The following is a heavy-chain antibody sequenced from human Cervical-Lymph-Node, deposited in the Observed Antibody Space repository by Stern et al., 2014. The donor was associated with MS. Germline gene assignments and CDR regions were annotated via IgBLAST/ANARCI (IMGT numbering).Heavy chain of an antibody. V-gene: IGHV3-11*01. CDR3: ARGLTWIQLWSF. D-gene: IGHD5-18*01. Sequence: VQLVESGGGLVKPGGSLRLSCAASGFAFSDYYMTWIRQATGKGLEWISYISPSGSVIFYADSMKCRFTISRDNGKNSLYLQMNSLRVEDTAMYYCARGLTWIQLWSFWGQGTLVTVSS. CDR1: GFAFSDYY. J-gene: IGHJ4*02. CDR2: ISPSGSVI.